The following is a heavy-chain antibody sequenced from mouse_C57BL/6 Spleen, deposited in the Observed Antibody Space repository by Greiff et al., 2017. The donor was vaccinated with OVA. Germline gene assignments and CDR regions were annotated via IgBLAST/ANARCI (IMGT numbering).Heavy chain of an antibody. CDR1: GFSLTSYA. Sequence: VQGVESGPGLVAPSQSLSITCTVSGFSLTSYAISWVRQPPGKGLEWLGVIWTGGGTNYNSALKSRLSISKDNSKSQVFLKMNSLQTDDTARYYCARGITTVVECYAMDYWGQGTSVTVSS. CDR2: IWTGGGT. CDR3: ARGITTVVECYAMDY. J-gene: IGHJ4*01. D-gene: IGHD1-1*01. V-gene: IGHV2-9-1*01.